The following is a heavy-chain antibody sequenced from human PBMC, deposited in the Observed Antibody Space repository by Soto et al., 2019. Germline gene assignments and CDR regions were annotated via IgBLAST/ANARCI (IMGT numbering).Heavy chain of an antibody. Sequence: QVQLQESGPGLVKPSQTLSLTCTVSGGSISSGDYFWSWIRQYQGKGLEWIGYIYYSGSTYYNPSLKTRVPISLDTSKSQFSLKLSSMTAADTAVYYCARGRALYSNYDSWGQGTLVTVSS. CDR1: GGSISSGDYF. CDR3: ARGRALYSNYDS. D-gene: IGHD4-4*01. J-gene: IGHJ5*01. CDR2: IYYSGST. V-gene: IGHV4-31*03.